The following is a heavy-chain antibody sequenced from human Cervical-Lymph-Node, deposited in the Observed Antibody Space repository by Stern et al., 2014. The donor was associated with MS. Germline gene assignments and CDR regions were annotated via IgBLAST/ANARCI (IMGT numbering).Heavy chain of an antibody. Sequence: QVTLRVSGPTLVKPTQTLTLTCTFSGFSLDTSGVGVGLIRQPPVKAPEFLALIYLADDKRYRVSLRRSRTITKDTSKNQVVLTMTNMDPVDTATYYCVHRFYYDSSGYYKDDDYFDYWGQGTLVAVSS. J-gene: IGHJ4*02. CDR1: GFSLDTSGVG. CDR2: IYLADDK. V-gene: IGHV2-5*02. D-gene: IGHD3-22*01. CDR3: VHRFYYDSSGYYKDDDYFDY.